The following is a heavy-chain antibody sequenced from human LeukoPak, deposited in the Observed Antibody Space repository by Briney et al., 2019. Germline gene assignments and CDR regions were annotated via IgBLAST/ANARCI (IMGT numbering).Heavy chain of an antibody. D-gene: IGHD5-12*01. Sequence: SETLSLTCTVSGYSISSGYYWGWIRQPPGKGLELIGSIYHSGSTYYNPSLKSRVTISVDTSKNQFSLKLSSGTAADTAVFYCARLSGYGFFDYWGQGTLVTVSS. CDR2: IYHSGST. J-gene: IGHJ4*02. V-gene: IGHV4-38-2*02. CDR1: GYSISSGYY. CDR3: ARLSGYGFFDY.